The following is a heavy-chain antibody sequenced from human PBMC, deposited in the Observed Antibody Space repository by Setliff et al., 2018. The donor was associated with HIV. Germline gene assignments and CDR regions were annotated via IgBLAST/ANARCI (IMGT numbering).Heavy chain of an antibody. V-gene: IGHV4-34*01. J-gene: IGHJ6*02. CDR3: ARDKRASFDGLDV. Sequence: SETLSLTCTVYGGSFSGYYWSWIRQPPGMGLEWIGEINQSENTNYNPSLKSRVTISADPSKNQFSLKLSSVTAADTAVYYCARDKRASFDGLDVWGQGTTVTVSS. D-gene: IGHD1-1*01. CDR2: INQSENT. CDR1: GGSFSGYY.